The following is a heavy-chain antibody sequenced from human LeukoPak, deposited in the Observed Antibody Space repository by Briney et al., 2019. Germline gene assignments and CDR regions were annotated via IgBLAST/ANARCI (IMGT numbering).Heavy chain of an antibody. Sequence: GGSLRLSCAASGFTFSTYWMSWVRQAPGKGLEWVANIKQDGSEKYYVDSVEGRFTISRDNARNSLYLQTNSLRAEDTAVYYCARDMVRGVFTTRTIDYWGQGTLVTVSS. D-gene: IGHD3-10*01. V-gene: IGHV3-7*01. J-gene: IGHJ4*02. CDR1: GFTFSTYW. CDR2: IKQDGSEK. CDR3: ARDMVRGVFTTRTIDY.